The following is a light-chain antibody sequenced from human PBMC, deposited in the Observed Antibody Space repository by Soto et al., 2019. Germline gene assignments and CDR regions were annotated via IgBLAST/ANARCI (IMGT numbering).Light chain of an antibody. CDR1: QSVSSSN. Sequence: EIVLTQSPGTLSLSSGERATLSCRASQSVSSSNLAWYQQKPGQAPRLLIYDASNRATGIPDRFSGSGSGTDFTLTISSLEPEDFAVYYCQKRSNWPAITFGQGTRLEIK. CDR2: DAS. J-gene: IGKJ5*01. V-gene: IGKV3D-20*02. CDR3: QKRSNWPAIT.